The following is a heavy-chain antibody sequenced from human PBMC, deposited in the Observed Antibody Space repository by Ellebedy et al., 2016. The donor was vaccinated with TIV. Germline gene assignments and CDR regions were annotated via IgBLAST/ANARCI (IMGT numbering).Heavy chain of an antibody. CDR1: GGSISSSSYY. CDR3: ARPSIPHHTIFGGG. D-gene: IGHD3-3*01. V-gene: IGHV4-39*01. J-gene: IGHJ4*02. Sequence: SETLSLXCTVSGGSISSSSYYWGWIRQPPGKGLEWIGSIYYSGSTYCNPSLKSRVTISVDTSKNQFSLKLSSVTAADTAVYYCARPSIPHHTIFGGGWGQGTLVTVSS. CDR2: IYYSGST.